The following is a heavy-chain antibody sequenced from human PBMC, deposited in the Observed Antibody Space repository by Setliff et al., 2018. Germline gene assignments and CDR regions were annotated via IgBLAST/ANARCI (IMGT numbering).Heavy chain of an antibody. CDR1: GDSISNTGYY. Sequence: PSETLSLTCTVAGDSISNTGYYWGWIRQPPGKGLEWSGRIYNSGTTNYNPSLKSRVTISADTSNNSFSLNLFSVTAADTAVYYCAGRDYSGGDSWGHGTLVTVSS. J-gene: IGHJ5*01. D-gene: IGHD4-4*01. CDR2: IYNSGTT. CDR3: AGRDYSGGDS. V-gene: IGHV4-39*02.